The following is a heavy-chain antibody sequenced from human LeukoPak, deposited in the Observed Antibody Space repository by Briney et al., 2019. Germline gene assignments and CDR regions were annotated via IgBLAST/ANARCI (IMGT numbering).Heavy chain of an antibody. CDR3: ARGVRIQTYYDFWSGSRRHYYYMDV. J-gene: IGHJ6*03. CDR1: GFTFSSYA. V-gene: IGHV3-30*04. D-gene: IGHD3-3*01. Sequence: GGSLRLSCAASGFTFSSYAMHWVRQAPGKGLEWVAVISYDGSNKYYADSVKGRFTISRDNSKNTLYLQMNSLRAEDTAVYHCARGVRIQTYYDFWSGSRRHYYYMDVWGKGTTVTVSS. CDR2: ISYDGSNK.